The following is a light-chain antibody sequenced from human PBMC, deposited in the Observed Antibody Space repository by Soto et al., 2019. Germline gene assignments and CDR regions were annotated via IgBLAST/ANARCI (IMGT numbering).Light chain of an antibody. V-gene: IGKV3-15*01. CDR3: QQYYNWPPFT. Sequence: EIVMTQSPATLSVSPGQRVTLSCRASQSVGTSIAWYQQKPGQAPRLLIYGASTRATGVPARFSGSGSGTAFTLTISSLQSEDFANYYCQQYYNWPPFTFGQGTKADIK. CDR2: GAS. CDR1: QSVGTS. J-gene: IGKJ3*01.